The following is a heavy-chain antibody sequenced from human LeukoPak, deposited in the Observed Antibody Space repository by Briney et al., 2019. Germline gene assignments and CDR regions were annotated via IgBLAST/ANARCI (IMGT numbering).Heavy chain of an antibody. CDR1: RYSIRSAYF. CDR3: ARVNSGWYGGFDF. J-gene: IGHJ4*02. CDR2: IFHSGNT. Sequence: SETLSLTCTVSRYSIRSAYFWGWIRQPPGKGLEWIGSIFHSGNTYYNPSLSSRVTISVDTSKSQFSLRLSSVTAADTAMYFCARVNSGWYGGFDFWGQGMLVTVSS. D-gene: IGHD6-19*01. V-gene: IGHV4-38-2*02.